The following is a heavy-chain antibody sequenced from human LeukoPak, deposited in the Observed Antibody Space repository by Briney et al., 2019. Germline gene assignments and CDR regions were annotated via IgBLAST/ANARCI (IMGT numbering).Heavy chain of an antibody. V-gene: IGHV4-39*01. J-gene: IGHJ6*03. CDR1: GGSISSSSYY. CDR3: ARQASDYFYYYMDV. Sequence: SETLSLTRTVTGGSISSSSYYWGWIRQPPGKGLEWIGSIYYSGTTYYNPSLESRVAISEDTSKNQFSLMLRSVTAADTAVYFCARQASDYFYYYMDVWGKGTTVTVSS. CDR2: IYYSGTT.